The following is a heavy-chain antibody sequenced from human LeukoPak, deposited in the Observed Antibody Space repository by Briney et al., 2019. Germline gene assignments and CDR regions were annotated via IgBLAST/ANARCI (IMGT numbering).Heavy chain of an antibody. CDR2: IYYSGST. Sequence: SETPSLTCTVSGGSISSYYWSWIRQPPGKGLEWIGYIYYSGSTNYNPSLKSRVTISVDTSKNQFSLKLSSVTAADTAVYYCASGAYYYGSGTPGGYYYYYYMDVWGKGTTVTVSS. D-gene: IGHD3-10*01. CDR1: GGSISSYY. J-gene: IGHJ6*03. V-gene: IGHV4-59*08. CDR3: ASGAYYYGSGTPGGYYYYYYMDV.